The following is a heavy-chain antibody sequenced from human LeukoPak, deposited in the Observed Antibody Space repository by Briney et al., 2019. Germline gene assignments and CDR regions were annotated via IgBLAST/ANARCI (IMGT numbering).Heavy chain of an antibody. CDR2: IYYSGST. V-gene: IGHV4-31*03. J-gene: IGHJ4*02. Sequence: SQTLSLTCTVSGGSISSGGYYWSWIRQHPGKGLEWIGYIYYSGSTYYNPSLKSRVTISVDTSKNQFSLKLSSVTAADTAVYYCARVTMVRGPFDYWGQGTLVTVSS. CDR1: GGSISSGGYY. D-gene: IGHD3-10*01. CDR3: ARVTMVRGPFDY.